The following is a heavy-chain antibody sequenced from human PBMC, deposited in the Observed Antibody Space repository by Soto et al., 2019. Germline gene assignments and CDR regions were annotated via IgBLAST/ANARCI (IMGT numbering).Heavy chain of an antibody. J-gene: IGHJ4*02. V-gene: IGHV3-30-3*01. CDR2: ISYDGSNK. CDR1: GFTFSNYA. CDR3: AIDNRDLRFLECSYYFDY. D-gene: IGHD3-3*01. Sequence: QVQLVESGGGVVQPGRSLRLSCAHSGFTFSNYAMHWVRQAPGKGLEWVAVISYDGSNKYYADSVKARFTIARDNSKYTFYLKMKIWRAKDTAVYYCAIDNRDLRFLECSYYFDYWGQGPLFTVSS.